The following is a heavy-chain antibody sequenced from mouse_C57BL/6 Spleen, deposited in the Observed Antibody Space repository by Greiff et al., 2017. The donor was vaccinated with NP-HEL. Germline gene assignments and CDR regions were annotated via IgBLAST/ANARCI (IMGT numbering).Heavy chain of an antibody. CDR2: IYPGDGAT. V-gene: IGHV1-82*01. Sequence: QVQLKQSGPELVKPGASVKIPCKASGYAFSSSWMNWVQQRPGKGLEWIGRIYPGDGATNYNGTFKGKATLTADKSSSTAYMQLSSLTSEDSAVYFCARGGLAYWGQGTLVTVSA. CDR3: ARGGLAY. CDR1: GYAFSSSW. J-gene: IGHJ3*01.